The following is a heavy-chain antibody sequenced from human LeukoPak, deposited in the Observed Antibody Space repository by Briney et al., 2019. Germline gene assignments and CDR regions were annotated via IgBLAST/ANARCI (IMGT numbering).Heavy chain of an antibody. D-gene: IGHD1-1*01. V-gene: IGHV3-7*01. CDR2: IKSDGSEI. CDR1: GFTFRTYW. CDR3: ARYCTFRTCSGTKFDA. J-gene: IGHJ5*02. Sequence: GGSLRLSCAASGFTFRTYWMSWVRQAPGKGLEWVATIKSDGSEIYYLDSVKGRFTISRDNAKNSLYLQMNSPRAEDSAVYYCARYCTFRTCSGTKFDAWGQGTLVTVSS.